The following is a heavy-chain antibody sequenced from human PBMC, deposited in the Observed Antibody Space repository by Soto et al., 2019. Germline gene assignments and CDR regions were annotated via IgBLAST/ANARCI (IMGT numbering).Heavy chain of an antibody. D-gene: IGHD3-3*01. CDR3: ARVGYYDFWSGYSPYGMDV. CDR2: IYHSGST. Sequence: SETLSLTCAVSGYSISSGYYWGWIRQPPGKGLEWIGSIYHSGSTYYNPSLKSRVTISVDTSKNQFSLKLSSVTAADTAVYYCARVGYYDFWSGYSPYGMDVWGQGTTVPVS. J-gene: IGHJ6*02. CDR1: GYSISSGYY. V-gene: IGHV4-38-2*01.